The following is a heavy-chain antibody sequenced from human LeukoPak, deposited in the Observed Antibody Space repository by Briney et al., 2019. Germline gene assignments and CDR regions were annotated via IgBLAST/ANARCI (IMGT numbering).Heavy chain of an antibody. D-gene: IGHD4/OR15-4a*01. Sequence: GGSLRLSCAASGFTFSDYYMSWIRQAPGKGLEWVSYISSSGSTIYYADSVKGRFTISRDNAKNSLYLQINSLRAEDTAVYYCTTCDDYRWSRYYFDYWGQGTLVTVSS. V-gene: IGHV3-11*01. CDR1: GFTFSDYY. J-gene: IGHJ4*02. CDR2: ISSSGSTI. CDR3: TTCDDYRWSRYYFDY.